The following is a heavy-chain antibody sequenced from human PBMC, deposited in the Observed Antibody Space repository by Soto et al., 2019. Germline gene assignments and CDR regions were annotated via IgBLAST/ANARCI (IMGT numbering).Heavy chain of an antibody. D-gene: IGHD2-15*01. Sequence: PSATLSLTCAVSGYSISSGYYWGWIRQPPGKGLEWIGSIYHSGSTYYNPSLKSRVTISVDTSKNQFSLKLSSVTAADTAVYYCARDILYGMDVWGQGTTVTVSS. CDR3: ARDILYGMDV. V-gene: IGHV4-38-2*02. J-gene: IGHJ6*02. CDR2: IYHSGST. CDR1: GYSISSGYY.